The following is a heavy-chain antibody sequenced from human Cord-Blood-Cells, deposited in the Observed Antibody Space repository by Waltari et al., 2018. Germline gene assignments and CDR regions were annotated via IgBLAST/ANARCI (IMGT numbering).Heavy chain of an antibody. CDR1: GSSFTRYC. V-gene: IGHV5-51*03. J-gene: IGHJ4*02. CDR2: IYPGESDT. CDR3: ARLQAYSGRYYFDY. D-gene: IGHD1-26*01. Sequence: EVQLVQSGADVNKPGESLKISCKCSGSSFTRYCIAWVRHRPGKGLDWMGIIYPGESDTRDSPSFQGQVTISADKSISTAYLQWSSLKASDTAMYYCARLQAYSGRYYFDYWGQGTLVTVSS.